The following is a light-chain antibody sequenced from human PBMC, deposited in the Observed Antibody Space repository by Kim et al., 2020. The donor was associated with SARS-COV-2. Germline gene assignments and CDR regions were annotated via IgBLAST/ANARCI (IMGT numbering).Light chain of an antibody. Sequence: SAAVGDRVTITCRARQTSSSYLNWYQQKPEKAPKLLIYAASSLQSGVPSRFSGSGSGTDFTLTISRLQPEDFATYYCQQSYSTPYSFGQGTKLEI. J-gene: IGKJ2*03. CDR3: QQSYSTPYS. CDR2: AAS. CDR1: QTSSSY. V-gene: IGKV1-39*01.